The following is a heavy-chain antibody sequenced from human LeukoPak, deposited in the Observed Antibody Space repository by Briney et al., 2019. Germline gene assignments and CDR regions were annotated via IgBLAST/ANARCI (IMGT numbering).Heavy chain of an antibody. V-gene: IGHV1-18*01. Sequence: EASVNVSCKASGYTFTSYGISWVRQAPGHGLDWMGWISAYNGNTNYAQKLQGRVTMTTDTSTSKAYMELRSLRSDDTAVYYCARDLRWPDRWGQGTLVTVSS. D-gene: IGHD2-15*01. CDR2: ISAYNGNT. J-gene: IGHJ5*02. CDR1: GYTFTSYG. CDR3: ARDLRWPDR.